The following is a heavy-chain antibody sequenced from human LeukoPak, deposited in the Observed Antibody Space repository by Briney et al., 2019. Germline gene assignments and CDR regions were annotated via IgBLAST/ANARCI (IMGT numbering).Heavy chain of an antibody. CDR3: ARRYFDY. CDR1: GFTLSSYW. V-gene: IGHV3-7*01. Sequence: GGSLRLSCAASGFTLSSYWMSWVRQAPGKGLERVANIKQDGSEKYYVDSVKGRFTISRDNAKNSLYLQMNSLRAEDTAVYYCARRYFDYWGQGTLVTVSS. CDR2: IKQDGSEK. J-gene: IGHJ4*02.